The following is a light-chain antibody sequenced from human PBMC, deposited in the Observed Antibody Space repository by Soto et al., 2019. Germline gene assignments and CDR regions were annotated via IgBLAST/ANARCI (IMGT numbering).Light chain of an antibody. CDR1: SSDVGGYNY. J-gene: IGLJ2*01. CDR2: DVS. V-gene: IGLV2-11*01. CDR3: SSYTASQIV. Sequence: QSALTQPRSVSGSPGQSVTISCTGTSSDVGGYNYVSWYQHHPGKAPKLMIYDVSKRPSGVPDRFSGSKSGNTASLTISGVQAEDEADYYCSSYTASQIVFGGGTKLTVL.